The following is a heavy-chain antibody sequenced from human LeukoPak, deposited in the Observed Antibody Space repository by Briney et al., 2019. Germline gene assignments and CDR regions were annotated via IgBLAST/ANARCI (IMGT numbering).Heavy chain of an antibody. CDR2: INNVGSHI. CDR3: SRDPTYSLRYGYCDY. V-gene: IGHV3-21*01. CDR1: GFTLSSSA. D-gene: IGHD2-15*01. Sequence: GGSLRLSCAASGFTLSSSAMNWVRQAPGKGLEWVSSINNVGSHIYYAGSVKGRFTISRDNTKNSLYLQMNSLRAEDTAVYYCSRDPTYSLRYGYCDYWGQGALVTVSS. J-gene: IGHJ4*02.